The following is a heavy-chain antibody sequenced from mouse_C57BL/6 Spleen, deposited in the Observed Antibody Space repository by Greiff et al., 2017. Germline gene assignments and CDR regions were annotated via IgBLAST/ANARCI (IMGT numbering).Heavy chain of an antibody. Sequence: QVQLKQPGAELVKPGASVKLSCTASGYNFTSYWMQWVKQRPGQGLEWIGEIDPADSYTNYNQKFKGKATLTADTSSSPAYMPLSSLTSADSAVYYYARRDYCSSSHWYFDVWGTGTTVTVSS. CDR3: ARRDYCSSSHWYFDV. J-gene: IGHJ1*03. CDR1: GYNFTSYW. V-gene: IGHV1-50*01. D-gene: IGHD1-1*01. CDR2: IDPADSYT.